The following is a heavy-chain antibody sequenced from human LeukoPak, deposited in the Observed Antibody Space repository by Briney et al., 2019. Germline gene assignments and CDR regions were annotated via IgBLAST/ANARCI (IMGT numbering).Heavy chain of an antibody. CDR1: GYTFTSYY. J-gene: IGHJ4*02. D-gene: IGHD2-2*01. CDR2: INPSGGST. Sequence: GASVKVSCTASGYTFTSYYMHWVRQAPGQGLEWMGIINPSGGSTSYAQKFQGRVTMTTDTSTSTAYMELRSLRSDDTAVYYCARPLGYCSSTSCYGGTVFDYWGQGTLVTVSS. V-gene: IGHV1-46*01. CDR3: ARPLGYCSSTSCYGGTVFDY.